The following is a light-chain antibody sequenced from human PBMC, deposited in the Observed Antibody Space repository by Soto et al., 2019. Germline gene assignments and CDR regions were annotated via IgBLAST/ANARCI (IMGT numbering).Light chain of an antibody. CDR2: GNS. Sequence: QSALTQPPSVSGAPGQRVTISCTGSSSNIGAGYDVHWYQQLPGTAPKLLIYGNSNRPSGVPDRFSGSKSGTSASLAITGLQAEDEADYYCQSYDSSSVVFGGGTKVTVL. CDR3: QSYDSSSVV. CDR1: SSNIGAGYD. V-gene: IGLV1-40*01. J-gene: IGLJ2*01.